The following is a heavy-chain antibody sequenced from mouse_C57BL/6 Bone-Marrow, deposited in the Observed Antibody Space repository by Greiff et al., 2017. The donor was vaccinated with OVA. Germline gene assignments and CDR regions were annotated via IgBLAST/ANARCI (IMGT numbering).Heavy chain of an antibody. V-gene: IGHV1-69*01. CDR2: IDPSDSYT. CDR3: ASGYYFDY. J-gene: IGHJ2*01. Sequence: VQLQQPGAELVMPGASVKLSCKASGYTFTSYWMHWVKQRPGQGLEWIGEIDPSDSYTNYNQKFKGKSTLTVDKSSSTAYMQPSSLTSEDSAVYYCASGYYFDYWGQGTTLTVSS. CDR1: GYTFTSYW.